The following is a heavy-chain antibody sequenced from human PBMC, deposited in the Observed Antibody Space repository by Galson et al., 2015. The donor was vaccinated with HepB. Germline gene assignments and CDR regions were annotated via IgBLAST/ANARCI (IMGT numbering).Heavy chain of an antibody. V-gene: IGHV1-18*01. CDR1: GYTFTNYG. CDR3: APYSSSWRLSLYYGMDV. Sequence: SVKVSCKASGYTFTNYGISWVRQAPGQGLKWMGWISAYNGNTNYAQKFQDRVTMTTDTSTSTAYMELRSLRSDDTAVYARAPYSSSWRLSLYYGMDVWGQGTTVTVSS. D-gene: IGHD6-13*01. CDR2: ISAYNGNT. J-gene: IGHJ6*02.